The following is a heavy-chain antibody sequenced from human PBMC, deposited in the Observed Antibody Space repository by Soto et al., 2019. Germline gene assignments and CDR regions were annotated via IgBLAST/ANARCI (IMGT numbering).Heavy chain of an antibody. CDR2: IYYNGRT. Sequence: QVQLQESGPGLVKPSETLSLTCTVSGGSISSKYWSWIRQPPGKGLEWIGYIYYNGRTNYNPSLKSRVTISVDRSRNQFSLKLSSVTAADPAVYYCARLRWATIAEAGSFDYWGQGILVTVSS. V-gene: IGHV4-59*08. CDR1: GGSISSKY. D-gene: IGHD6-13*01. J-gene: IGHJ4*02. CDR3: ARLRWATIAEAGSFDY.